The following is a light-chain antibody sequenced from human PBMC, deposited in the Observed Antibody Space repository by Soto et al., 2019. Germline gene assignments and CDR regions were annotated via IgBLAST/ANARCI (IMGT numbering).Light chain of an antibody. CDR1: QSTSNH. CDR2: AAS. Sequence: IQIAHSPSSLSASVGSRVIIPCRASQSTSNHLNWYQQKPGKAPKLLIFAASSLQSGVPSRFSGSRSGPDFTLTISSLQPEDFATYYCQQSYSSPPTFGQGTKVDI. CDR3: QQSYSSPPT. J-gene: IGKJ1*01. V-gene: IGKV1-39*01.